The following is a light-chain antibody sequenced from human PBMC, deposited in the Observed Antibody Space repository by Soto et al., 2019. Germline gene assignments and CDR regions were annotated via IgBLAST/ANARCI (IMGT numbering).Light chain of an antibody. V-gene: IGLV2-14*01. CDR2: AVS. J-gene: IGLJ2*01. CDR1: SSDVGGYNH. CDR3: CSYTSLSTVV. Sequence: QSALTQPASVSGSPGQSITISCTGTSSDVGGYNHVSWYQHSPGKAPKLILFAVSDRPSGVSHRFAGSKSGNTASLTISGLQADDEADYYCCSYTSLSTVVFGGGTKLTVL.